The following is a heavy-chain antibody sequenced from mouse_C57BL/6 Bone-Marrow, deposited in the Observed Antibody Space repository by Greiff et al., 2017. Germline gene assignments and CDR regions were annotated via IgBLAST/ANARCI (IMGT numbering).Heavy chain of an antibody. Sequence: EVKLVESGGGLVQSGRSLRLSCATSGFTFSDFYMEWVRQAPGKGLEWIAASRNKANDYTTEYSASVKGRFIVSRDTSQSILYLQMNALRAEDTAIYYCARDSPYDGYYAMDYWGQGTSVTVSS. CDR1: GFTFSDFY. J-gene: IGHJ4*01. D-gene: IGHD2-3*01. V-gene: IGHV7-1*01. CDR3: ARDSPYDGYYAMDY. CDR2: SRNKANDYTT.